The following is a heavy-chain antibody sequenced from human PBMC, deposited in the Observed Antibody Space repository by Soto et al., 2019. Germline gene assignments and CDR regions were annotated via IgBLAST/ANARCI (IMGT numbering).Heavy chain of an antibody. CDR1: CGSISQYY. J-gene: IGHJ5*02. Sequence: SATLSLTCNGSCGSISQYYGIFIRQSGGKGLDGIGYAYYSGSTDYNPSLKSRVTMAVDTSKNQVSLKLNSVTTADTAVYYCARDRSTYGGGGTGEVKENWFDPWGQGTLVPVSS. V-gene: IGHV4-59*01. CDR2: AYYSGST. D-gene: IGHD3-3*02. CDR3: ARDRSTYGGGGTGEVKENWFDP.